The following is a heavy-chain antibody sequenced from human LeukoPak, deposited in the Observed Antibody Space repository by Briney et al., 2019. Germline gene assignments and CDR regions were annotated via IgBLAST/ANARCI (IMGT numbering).Heavy chain of an antibody. CDR1: GFTFSSYT. D-gene: IGHD3-10*02. CDR2: ISVDGTYK. V-gene: IGHV3-30*04. CDR3: AELGITMIGGV. J-gene: IGHJ6*04. Sequence: GGSLRLSCAASGFTFSSYTVHWVRQAPGKGLEWVAVISVDGTYKYYADSVKGRFTISRDNAKNSLYLQMSSLRAEDTAVYYCAELGITMIGGVWGKGTTVTISS.